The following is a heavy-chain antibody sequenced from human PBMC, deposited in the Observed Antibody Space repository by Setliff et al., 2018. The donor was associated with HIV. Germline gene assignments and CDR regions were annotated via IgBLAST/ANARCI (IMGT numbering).Heavy chain of an antibody. J-gene: IGHJ4*02. V-gene: IGHV1-69*10. CDR1: GGTFISYA. CDR3: ARGWMATLNGPIGY. CDR2: FTPILGIP. D-gene: IGHD5-12*01. Sequence: SVKVSCKASGGTFISYAFTWVRQAPGQGLEWMGGFTPILGIPTYAQKFQGRVTITADTSTSTAYMELSSLRSEDTAVYYCARGWMATLNGPIGYRGQGTLVTVSS.